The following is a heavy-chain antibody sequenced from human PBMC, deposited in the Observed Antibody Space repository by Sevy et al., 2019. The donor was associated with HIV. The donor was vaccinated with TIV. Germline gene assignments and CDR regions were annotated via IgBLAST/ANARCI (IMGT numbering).Heavy chain of an antibody. J-gene: IGHJ6*02. CDR3: ARGSGGDCIYGMDV. CDR1: GFTFSSYV. V-gene: IGHV3-30-3*01. Sequence: GGSLRLSCAASGFTFSSYVMHWVRQAPGKGLEWVAVISDDGSNKYYADSVKGRFTISRDNSKNTLYLQMNSLRAEDTAVYYCARGSGGDCIYGMDVWGQGTTVTVSS. D-gene: IGHD2-21*02. CDR2: ISDDGSNK.